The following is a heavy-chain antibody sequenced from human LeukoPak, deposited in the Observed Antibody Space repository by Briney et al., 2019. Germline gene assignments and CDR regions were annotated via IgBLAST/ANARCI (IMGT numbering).Heavy chain of an antibody. CDR2: ISGSGGST. CDR3: AKLDSNYFSSAHSDY. D-gene: IGHD4-11*01. J-gene: IGHJ4*02. CDR1: GFTFSGYA. Sequence: GGSLRLSCAASGFTFSGYAMGGGRQGPGEGLEWVLGISGSGGSTYYADSVKGRFTISRDNSKNTLYLQMNSLRAEDTAVYYCAKLDSNYFSSAHSDYWGQGTLVTVSS. V-gene: IGHV3-23*01.